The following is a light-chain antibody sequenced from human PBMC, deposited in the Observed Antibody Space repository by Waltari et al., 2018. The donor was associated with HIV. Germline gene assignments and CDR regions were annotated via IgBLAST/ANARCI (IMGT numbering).Light chain of an antibody. V-gene: IGLV3-27*01. CDR3: YSAADNTWV. CDR1: VLAKKY. Sequence: SYELTQPSSVSVSPGQTARITCSGDVLAKKYARWFQQKPGQAPVLVIYKDTERPSGIPGRFSGSSSGTTVTLTISGAQVEDEAAYYCYSAADNTWVFGGGTKLTVL. J-gene: IGLJ3*02. CDR2: KDT.